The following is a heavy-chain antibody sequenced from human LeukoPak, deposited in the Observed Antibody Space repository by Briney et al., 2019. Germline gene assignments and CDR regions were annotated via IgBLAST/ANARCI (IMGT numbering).Heavy chain of an antibody. CDR1: GFNFRMYA. CDR2: IVGDGSST. D-gene: IGHD1-26*01. V-gene: IGHV3-23*01. J-gene: IGHJ4*02. CDR3: AEDSIYGDGRWDIDY. Sequence: GGPLRLSCAASGFNFRMYAMSWVRLAPGKGLEWVSGIVGDGSSTYYADSVKGRFTISKDYSKNTLYLQMNSLSAEDTAMYYCAEDSIYGDGRWDIDYWGQGTLVTVSS.